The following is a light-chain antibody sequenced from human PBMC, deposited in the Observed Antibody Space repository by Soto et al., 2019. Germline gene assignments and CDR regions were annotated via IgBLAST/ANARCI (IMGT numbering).Light chain of an antibody. Sequence: DIQMTQSPSSLSASVGDRVTITCRASQSINNCLSWFQQKPGQAPKLLIYAASSLQSGVPSRFSGSGYGTDFILTIDSLQPEDFATYFCHQTYIAPATFGQGTKVGVK. J-gene: IGKJ1*01. CDR1: QSINNC. CDR3: HQTYIAPAT. V-gene: IGKV1-39*01. CDR2: AAS.